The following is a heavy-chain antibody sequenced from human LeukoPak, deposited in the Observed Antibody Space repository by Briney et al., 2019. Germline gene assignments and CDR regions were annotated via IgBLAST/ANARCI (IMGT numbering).Heavy chain of an antibody. Sequence: GESLKISCKGSGYILNTYWIGWVRQMPGKGLEWMGIIYPGDSDTRYSPSFEGQVTISADKSISTAYLQWSSLKASDTAMYYCATGGYCSGGSCYSFFDYWGQGTLVTVSS. CDR3: ATGGYCSGGSCYSFFDY. D-gene: IGHD2-15*01. CDR2: IYPGDSDT. CDR1: GYILNTYW. J-gene: IGHJ4*02. V-gene: IGHV5-51*01.